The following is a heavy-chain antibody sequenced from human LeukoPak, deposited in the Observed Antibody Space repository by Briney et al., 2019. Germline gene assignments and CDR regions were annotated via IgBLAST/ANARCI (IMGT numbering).Heavy chain of an antibody. V-gene: IGHV1-3*01. D-gene: IGHD1-26*01. CDR3: ARGSGSGNNDY. Sequence: GALVKVSCKASGYTFTSYAIHWVRQAPGQRLEWMGWISAGNGNTKYSQNFQGRVTFISNTSATTAFMELSSLRSEDAAVYYCARGSGSGNNDYWGQGTLVTVSS. J-gene: IGHJ4*02. CDR1: GYTFTSYA. CDR2: ISAGNGNT.